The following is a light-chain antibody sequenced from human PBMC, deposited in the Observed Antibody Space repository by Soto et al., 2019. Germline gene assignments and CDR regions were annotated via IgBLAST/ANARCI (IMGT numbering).Light chain of an antibody. CDR2: DAS. Sequence: DIRMTQSPSTLSASVGDRVSVTCRASQGISSWLAWYQQKPGKAPKLLIYDASNLESGVPSRFSGSGSGTEFTLTISSLQPDDFATYFCQQYNSYPGTFGQGTKVEIK. V-gene: IGKV1-5*01. CDR3: QQYNSYPGT. J-gene: IGKJ1*01. CDR1: QGISSW.